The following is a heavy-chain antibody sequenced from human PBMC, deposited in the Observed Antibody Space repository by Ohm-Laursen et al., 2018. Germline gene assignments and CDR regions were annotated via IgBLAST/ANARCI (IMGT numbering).Heavy chain of an antibody. CDR3: ARGSIRFLEWLSNFDY. Sequence: GSLRLSCAASGFRFNNYAMNWVRRAPGKGLEWVSAISEDGRSTFYANAAKGRFTISRDNSKNTMFLQMNSLRVEDTALYFCARGSIRFLEWLSNFDYWGQGTLVAVSS. V-gene: IGHV3-23*01. D-gene: IGHD3-3*01. CDR1: GFRFNNYA. CDR2: ISEDGRST. J-gene: IGHJ4*02.